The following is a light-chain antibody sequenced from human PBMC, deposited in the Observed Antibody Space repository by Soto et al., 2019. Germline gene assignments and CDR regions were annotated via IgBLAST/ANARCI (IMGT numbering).Light chain of an antibody. CDR3: QQYNSWPPSYT. CDR2: GAS. Sequence: EIVLTQSPATLSVSLGDRATLSCRASQSVSSYLAWYQQKPGQAPRLLIYGASTRATGIPARFSGSGSETDFNLTISSLQSEDFAVYYCQQYNSWPPSYTFGQGTKLDIK. V-gene: IGKV3-15*01. CDR1: QSVSSY. J-gene: IGKJ2*01.